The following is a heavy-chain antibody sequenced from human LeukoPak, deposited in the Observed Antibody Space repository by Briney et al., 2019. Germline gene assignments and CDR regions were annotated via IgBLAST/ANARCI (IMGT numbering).Heavy chain of an antibody. CDR2: ITPIFGTA. D-gene: IGHD6-19*01. CDR3: ARSTPRSSGWYNYFDY. Sequence: SVKVSCKASGGTFSSYAISWVRQAPGQGLEWMGRITPIFGTANYAQKFQGRVTITTDESTSTAYMELSSLRSEDTAVYYCARSTPRSSGWYNYFDYWGQGTLVTVSS. CDR1: GGTFSSYA. J-gene: IGHJ4*02. V-gene: IGHV1-69*05.